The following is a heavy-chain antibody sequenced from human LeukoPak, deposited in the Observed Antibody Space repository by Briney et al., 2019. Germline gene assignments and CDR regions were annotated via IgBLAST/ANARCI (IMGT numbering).Heavy chain of an antibody. CDR3: ARREQQLVHDY. CDR1: GGTISSYY. V-gene: IGHV4-59*08. J-gene: IGHJ4*02. Sequence: SETLSLTCTVSGGTISSYYWSWIRQPPGKGLEWIGYIYYSGSNNYNPSLKSRVTISVDTSKIQFSLKLSSVTAADTAVYYCARREQQLVHDYWGQGTLVTVSS. CDR2: IYYSGSN. D-gene: IGHD6-13*01.